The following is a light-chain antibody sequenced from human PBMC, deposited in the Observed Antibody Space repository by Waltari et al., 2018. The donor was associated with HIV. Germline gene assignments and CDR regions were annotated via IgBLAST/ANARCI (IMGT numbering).Light chain of an antibody. J-gene: IGLJ3*02. Sequence: NLVLTQPHSVSESPGETVTISCTGTSASIVTNYVQWYQQRPGSAPTTVFDGDDQRPSGVPGRFSGSIDTSSNSASLTISGLRPEDEGDYYCQAFDSDSQWVFGGGTRLTVL. CDR3: QAFDSDSQWV. CDR1: SASIVTNY. CDR2: GDD. V-gene: IGLV6-57*02.